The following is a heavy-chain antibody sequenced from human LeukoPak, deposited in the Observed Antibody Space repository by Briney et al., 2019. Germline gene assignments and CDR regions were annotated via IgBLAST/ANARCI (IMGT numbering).Heavy chain of an antibody. CDR3: AKDISGTYLAALDY. J-gene: IGHJ4*02. V-gene: IGHV3-9*01. Sequence: GGYLRLSCAASGFSFDDYAMHWVRQAPGKGLEWVSGISWNSDTIGYVDSVKGRFTISRDNAKNSLYLQMNSLRAEDTALYYCAKDISGTYLAALDYWGQGTLVTVSS. CDR2: ISWNSDTI. CDR1: GFSFDDYA. D-gene: IGHD1-26*01.